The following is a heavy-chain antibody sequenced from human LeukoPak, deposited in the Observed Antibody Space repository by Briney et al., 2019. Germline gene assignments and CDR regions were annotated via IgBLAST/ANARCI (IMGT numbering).Heavy chain of an antibody. CDR3: ARDQTEQYYDFWSGYHKRGLYYFDY. CDR2: IYHSGST. D-gene: IGHD3-3*01. Sequence: PSETLSLTCTVYGGSISSGGYYWSWIRQPPGKSLEWIGYIYHSGSTYYNLSLKSRVTISVDRSKNQFSLKLSSVTAADTAVYYCARDQTEQYYDFWSGYHKRGLYYFDYWGQGTLVTVSS. J-gene: IGHJ4*02. CDR1: GGSISSGGYY. V-gene: IGHV4-30-2*01.